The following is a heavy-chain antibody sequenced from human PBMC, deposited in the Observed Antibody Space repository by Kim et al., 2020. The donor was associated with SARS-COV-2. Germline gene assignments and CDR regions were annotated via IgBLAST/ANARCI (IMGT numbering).Heavy chain of an antibody. J-gene: IGHJ4*02. CDR2: IYYSGST. CDR3: ARHGLPGHTYALYYFDY. D-gene: IGHD2-2*01. Sequence: SETLSLTCTVSGGSISSYYWSWIRQPPGKGLEWIGYIYYSGSTNYNPSLKSRVTISVDTSKKQFSLKLTSVTAADTAVYYCARHGLPGHTYALYYFDYWGQGTLVTVSS. V-gene: IGHV4-59*08. CDR1: GGSISSYY.